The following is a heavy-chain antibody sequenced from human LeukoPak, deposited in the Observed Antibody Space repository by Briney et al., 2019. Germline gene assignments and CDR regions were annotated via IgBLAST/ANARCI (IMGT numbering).Heavy chain of an antibody. CDR3: ARERVESSGYYWDY. D-gene: IGHD3-22*01. CDR1: GFXFSSYT. CDR2: ISYDGSNK. J-gene: IGHJ4*02. Sequence: GGSLRLSCAASGFXFSSYTMHWVRQAPGKGLEWLAVISYDGSNKYYADSVKGRFTISRDTSKITLYLQMNSLRAEDTAVYYCARERVESSGYYWDYWGQGTLVTVSS. V-gene: IGHV3-30-3*01.